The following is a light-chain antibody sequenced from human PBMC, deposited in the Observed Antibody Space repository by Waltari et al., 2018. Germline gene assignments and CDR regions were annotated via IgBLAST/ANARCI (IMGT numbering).Light chain of an antibody. CDR2: DVS. V-gene: IGLV2-23*02. J-gene: IGLJ2*01. CDR3: CSYVGGGTLV. CDR1: SNDVGRYNF. Sequence: QSALTQPASVSGSPGQSITISCVGTSNDVGRYNFVSWYQQHPGKVPKLIIYDVSKRPSGISYRFSGSKSGNTASLTISGLQAEDEADYYCCSYVGGGTLVFGGGTSVTVL.